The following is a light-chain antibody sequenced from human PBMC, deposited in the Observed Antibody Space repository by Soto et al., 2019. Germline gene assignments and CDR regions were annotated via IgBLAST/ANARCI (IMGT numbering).Light chain of an antibody. J-gene: IGKJ1*01. V-gene: IGKV1-5*03. Sequence: DIQMTQSPSTLSASVGDRVTIACRSSQSISIWLAWYQQKPGKAPKILIYKASSLESGVPSRFSGSGSGTEFTLTISSLQPDDFATYYCQQYSTYTPRTFGQGTKVDIK. CDR2: KAS. CDR3: QQYSTYTPRT. CDR1: QSISIW.